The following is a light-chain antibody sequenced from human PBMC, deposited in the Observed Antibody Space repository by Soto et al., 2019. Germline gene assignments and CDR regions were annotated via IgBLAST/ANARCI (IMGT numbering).Light chain of an antibody. V-gene: IGLV1-40*01. J-gene: IGLJ2*01. CDR2: SNN. CDR3: PSYDPTLRTSL. Sequence: QSVLTQPPSVSGAPGQRVTISCTGSSSNIGAGHAVHWYQQFPGTAPKLLIHSNNNRPSGVPDRFSGSKSGTSASLAIAGLQAEDEADYYCPSYDPTLRTSLFGGGTKVTVL. CDR1: SSNIGAGHA.